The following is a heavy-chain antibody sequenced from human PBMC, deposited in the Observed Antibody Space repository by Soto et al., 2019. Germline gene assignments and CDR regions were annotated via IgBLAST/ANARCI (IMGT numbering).Heavy chain of an antibody. J-gene: IGHJ4*02. CDR2: ISAKNGDT. V-gene: IGHV1-18*01. Sequence: QVQLVQSGADVKKPGASVRVSCKASGYTFTDYGITWVRQAPGQGLEWMGWISAKNGDTNPSQKFRGRVTLTTDTSTGTVYMSMRSPTPADAAVYYSARDRPETTSDYWGQGTLVTVSS. CDR3: ARDRPETTSDY. CDR1: GYTFTDYG. D-gene: IGHD1-1*01.